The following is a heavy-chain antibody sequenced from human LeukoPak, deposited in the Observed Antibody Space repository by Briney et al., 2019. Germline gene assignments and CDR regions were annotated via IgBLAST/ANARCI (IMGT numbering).Heavy chain of an antibody. CDR1: GGSISSSSYY. CDR2: IYYSGST. Sequence: PSETLSLTCTVSGGSISSSSYYWGWIRQPPGKGLEWIGSIYYSGSTYYNPSLKSRVTLSVDTSKNQFSLQLSSVTAADTAVYYCARDRDSSGLRDFDLWGRGTLVTVSA. V-gene: IGHV4-39*07. J-gene: IGHJ2*01. CDR3: ARDRDSSGLRDFDL. D-gene: IGHD3-22*01.